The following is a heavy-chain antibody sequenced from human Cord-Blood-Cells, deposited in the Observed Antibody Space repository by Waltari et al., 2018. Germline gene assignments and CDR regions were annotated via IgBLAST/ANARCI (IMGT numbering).Heavy chain of an antibody. Sequence: QVQLQESGPGLVKPSQTLSLTCTVSGGSISSGDYYWSWIRQPPGKGLEWIGYIYYSGSTYYNPSLKSRVTISVDTSKNQFSLKLSSVTAADTAVYYCARLFIPGYGYYGMDVWGQGTTVTVSS. CDR3: ARLFIPGYGYYGMDV. J-gene: IGHJ6*02. D-gene: IGHD2-15*01. CDR2: IYYSGST. CDR1: GGSISSGDYY. V-gene: IGHV4-30-4*01.